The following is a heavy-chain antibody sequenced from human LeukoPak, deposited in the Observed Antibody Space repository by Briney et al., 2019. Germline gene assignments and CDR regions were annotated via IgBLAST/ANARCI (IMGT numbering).Heavy chain of an antibody. CDR2: IWYDGSNK. D-gene: IGHD2-8*01. CDR1: GFTFSSYG. V-gene: IGHV3-33*01. J-gene: IGHJ4*02. Sequence: GRSLRLSCAASGFTFSSYGMHWVRQAPGKGLEWVAVIWYDGSNKYYAGSVKGRFTISRDNSKNTLYLQMNSLRAEDTAVYYCARAPYCTNGVCYKTFFDYWGQGTLVTVSS. CDR3: ARAPYCTNGVCYKTFFDY.